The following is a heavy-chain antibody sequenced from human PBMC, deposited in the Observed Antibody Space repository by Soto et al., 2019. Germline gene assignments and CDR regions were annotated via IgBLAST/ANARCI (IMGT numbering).Heavy chain of an antibody. Sequence: PGGSLRLSCAASGFTFSSYVMSWVRQAPGKGLEWVSAISGSGGSTYYADSVKGRFTISRDNSKNTLYLQMNSLRAEDTAVYYCAANRGYNYYYGMDVWGQGTTVTVSS. V-gene: IGHV3-23*01. D-gene: IGHD3-22*01. CDR2: ISGSGGST. J-gene: IGHJ6*02. CDR3: AANRGYNYYYGMDV. CDR1: GFTFSSYV.